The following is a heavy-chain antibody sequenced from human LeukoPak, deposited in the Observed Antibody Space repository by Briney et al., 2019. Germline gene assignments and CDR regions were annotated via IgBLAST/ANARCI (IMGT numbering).Heavy chain of an antibody. J-gene: IGHJ2*01. CDR2: IEHDGSDK. D-gene: IGHD4-17*01. V-gene: IGHV3-7*01. Sequence: GGSLRLSCAASGFTFSNYWMTWVRQAPGKGLEWVANIEHDGSDKYYVDSVKGRFTVSRDNAKNSLSLQMNSLRADDTAVYYCARTDYGDYDWYFDLWGRGTLVTVSS. CDR1: GFTFSNYW. CDR3: ARTDYGDYDWYFDL.